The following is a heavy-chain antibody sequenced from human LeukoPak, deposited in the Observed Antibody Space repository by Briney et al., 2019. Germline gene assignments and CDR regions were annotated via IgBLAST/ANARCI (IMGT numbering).Heavy chain of an antibody. CDR3: ARVAPLRLGELSFLRFWDY. J-gene: IGHJ4*02. CDR2: INPNSGGT. Sequence: ASVKVSCKASGYTFTVYYMHWVRQAPGQGLEWMGWINPNSGGTNYAQKFQGRVTMTRDTSTSTAYMELSRLRSDDTAVYYCARVAPLRLGELSFLRFWDYWGQGTLVTVSS. D-gene: IGHD3-16*02. CDR1: GYTFTVYY. V-gene: IGHV1-2*02.